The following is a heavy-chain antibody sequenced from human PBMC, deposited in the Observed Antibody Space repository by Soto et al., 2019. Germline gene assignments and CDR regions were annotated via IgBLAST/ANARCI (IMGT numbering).Heavy chain of an antibody. CDR3: ARHVYDILTGYYGMDV. CDR1: LDSISSSSYY. V-gene: IGHV4-39*01. CDR2: IYYSGST. D-gene: IGHD3-9*01. Sequence: SGTLYLTCTVSLDSISSSSYYWGCIRQPPGKGLDWIASIYYSGSTYYNPSLKSRVTISVDTSKNQFSLKLSSVTAADTAVYYCARHVYDILTGYYGMDVWGQGTTVTVSS. J-gene: IGHJ6*02.